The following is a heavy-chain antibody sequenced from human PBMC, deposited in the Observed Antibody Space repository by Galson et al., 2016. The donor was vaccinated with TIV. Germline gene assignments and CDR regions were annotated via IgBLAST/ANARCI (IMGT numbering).Heavy chain of an antibody. J-gene: IGHJ4*02. Sequence: SLRLSCAVPGFTLRNAWMSWVRQAPGQGLEWVGRIKSETDDGTTNYAAPVKGRFTISRDDSENTLYLQLSSLNAEDTAVYYCATVGNPAYFKFWGQGTLVTVSS. D-gene: IGHD2/OR15-2a*01. CDR1: GFTLRNAW. V-gene: IGHV3-15*06. CDR2: IKSETDDGTT. CDR3: ATVGNPAYFKF.